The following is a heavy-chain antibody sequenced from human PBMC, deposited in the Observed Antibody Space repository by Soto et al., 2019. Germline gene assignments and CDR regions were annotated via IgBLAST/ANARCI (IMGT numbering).Heavy chain of an antibody. CDR2: IYSGGST. V-gene: IGHV3-66*01. J-gene: IGHJ4*02. CDR1: GLTVSSNY. Sequence: GGSLRLSCADSGLTVSSNYMSWVRQAPGKGLEWVSVIYSGGSTFYADSVKGRFTISRDNSKNTLYLQMNSLRAEDTAVYYCAREFGYSGCLDYWGQGTLVTVSS. CDR3: AREFGYSGCLDY. D-gene: IGHD5-12*01.